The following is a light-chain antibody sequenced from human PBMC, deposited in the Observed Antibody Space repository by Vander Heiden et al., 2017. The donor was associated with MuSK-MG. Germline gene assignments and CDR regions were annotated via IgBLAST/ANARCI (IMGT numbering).Light chain of an antibody. CDR2: DAS. CDR1: QSVSSY. V-gene: IGKV3-11*01. Sequence: EIVLTQSPASLSWSPGERATLSCRASQSVSSYLAWYQQKPGQAPRLLIYDASNRATGIPARFSGSGSGTDFTLTISSLEPEDFAVYSCQQRSNWPLTFGGGTKVEIK. CDR3: QQRSNWPLT. J-gene: IGKJ4*01.